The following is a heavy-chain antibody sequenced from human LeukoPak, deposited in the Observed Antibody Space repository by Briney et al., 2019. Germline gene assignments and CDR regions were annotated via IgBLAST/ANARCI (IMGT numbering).Heavy chain of an antibody. CDR1: GGTFSSYA. D-gene: IGHD3-10*01. Sequence: GAPVKVSCKASGGTFSSYAISWVRQAPGQGLEWMGRIIPILGIANYAQKFQGRVTITADKSTSTAYMELSSLRSEDTAVYYCARDFGVGVLGESYAFDIWGQGTMVTVSS. CDR2: IIPILGIA. CDR3: ARDFGVGVLGESYAFDI. J-gene: IGHJ3*02. V-gene: IGHV1-69*04.